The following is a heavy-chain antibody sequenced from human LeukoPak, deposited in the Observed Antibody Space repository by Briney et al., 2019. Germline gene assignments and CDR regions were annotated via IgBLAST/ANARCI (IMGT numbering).Heavy chain of an antibody. Sequence: GGSLRLSRAASGFVFSNNWMYWVRQAPGRGLVWVSRINSDGRSIGYADFVKGRFTISRDNAKNTLFLQMNSLTVEDTAIYYCGKDLSWGSTDYWGQGTLVTVSS. V-gene: IGHV3-74*01. J-gene: IGHJ4*02. CDR3: GKDLSWGSTDY. D-gene: IGHD3-16*01. CDR1: GFVFSNNW. CDR2: INSDGRSI.